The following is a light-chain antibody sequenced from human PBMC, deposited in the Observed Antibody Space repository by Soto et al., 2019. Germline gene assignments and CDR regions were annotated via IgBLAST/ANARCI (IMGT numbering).Light chain of an antibody. CDR2: DVS. Sequence: QSALTQPASVSGSPGQSITITCTGTSIDVGGYNYVSWYQQHPGKAPKVLISDVSNRPSGISNRFSGSKSGNTASLTISGLQAEDEADYYCSSYTSIDTWVFGTGTKLTVL. V-gene: IGLV2-14*03. CDR1: SIDVGGYNY. J-gene: IGLJ1*01. CDR3: SSYTSIDTWV.